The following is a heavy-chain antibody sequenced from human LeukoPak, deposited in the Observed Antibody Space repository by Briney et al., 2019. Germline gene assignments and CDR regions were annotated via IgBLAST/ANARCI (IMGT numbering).Heavy chain of an antibody. Sequence: ASVKVSCKASGYTFTDYYMHWVRQAPGKGLEWMAWINPNSGGTINAQNFQDRVTVTRDTSINTAYMDLSRLASDDTAVYYCARDRSLGFTNSPNFYYFDYWGQGTLVTVSS. CDR1: GYTFTDYY. CDR2: INPNSGGT. J-gene: IGHJ4*02. V-gene: IGHV1-2*02. CDR3: ARDRSLGFTNSPNFYYFDY. D-gene: IGHD1-7*01.